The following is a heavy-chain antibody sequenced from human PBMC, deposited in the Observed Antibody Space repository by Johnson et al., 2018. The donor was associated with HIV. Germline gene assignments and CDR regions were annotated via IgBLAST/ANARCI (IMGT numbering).Heavy chain of an antibody. CDR1: GFTVSSNY. CDR3: ARDGMAATKANI. J-gene: IGHJ3*02. V-gene: IGHV3-66*01. D-gene: IGHD1-14*01. CDR2: IYSGGST. Sequence: VQLVESGGGLVQPGGSLRLSCAASGFTVSSNYMSWVRQAPGKGLEWVSVIYSGGSTYYADSVTGRFTISRDNSKNTLYLQMNSLRAEDTAVYYCARDGMAATKANIWGQGTMVTVSS.